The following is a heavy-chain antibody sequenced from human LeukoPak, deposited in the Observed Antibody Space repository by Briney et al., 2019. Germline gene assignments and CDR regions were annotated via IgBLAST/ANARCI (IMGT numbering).Heavy chain of an antibody. CDR3: ARDYDSSGYLP. CDR2: IYTSGSTYTSGST. Sequence: SETLSLTCTVSGGSISSYYWSWIRQPAGKGLEWIGRIYTSGSTYTSGSTNYNPSLNRRVTITVDTSKNQFSLKLSSVTAADTAVYYCARDYDSSGYLPWGQGTLVTVSS. V-gene: IGHV4-4*07. CDR1: GGSISSYY. J-gene: IGHJ5*02. D-gene: IGHD3-22*01.